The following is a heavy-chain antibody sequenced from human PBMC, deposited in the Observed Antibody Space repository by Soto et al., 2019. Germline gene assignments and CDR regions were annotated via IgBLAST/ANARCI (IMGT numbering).Heavy chain of an antibody. Sequence: QVQLVQSGAEVKKPGASVKVSCKASGYTFTSYDINWVRQATGQGLEWMGWMNPNSGGTNYAQKFQGRVTMTRDTSISTAYMELSRLRSDDTAVYYCARVFDYPSREQVGDYYGMDVWGQGTTVTVSS. V-gene: IGHV1-2*02. J-gene: IGHJ6*02. CDR3: ARVFDYPSREQVGDYYGMDV. D-gene: IGHD3-9*01. CDR2: MNPNSGGT. CDR1: GYTFTSYD.